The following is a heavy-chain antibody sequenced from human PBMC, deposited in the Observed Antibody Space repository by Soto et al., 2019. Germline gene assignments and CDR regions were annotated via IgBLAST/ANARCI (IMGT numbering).Heavy chain of an antibody. D-gene: IGHD3-3*01. V-gene: IGHV5-51*01. J-gene: IGHJ4*02. CDR1: GYSFTSYW. CDR2: IYPGDSDT. Sequence: PGESLKISCNGSGYSFTSYWIGWVRQMPGKGLEWMGIIYPGDSDTRYSPSFQGQVTISADKSISTAYLQWSSLKASDTAIYYCARVERDFWSGYYSFDYWGQGTLVTVSS. CDR3: ARVERDFWSGYYSFDY.